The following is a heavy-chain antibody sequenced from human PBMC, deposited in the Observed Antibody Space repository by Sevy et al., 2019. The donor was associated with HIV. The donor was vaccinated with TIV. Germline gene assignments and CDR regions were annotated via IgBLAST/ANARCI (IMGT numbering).Heavy chain of an antibody. CDR2: LSFGCGEI. CDR1: GFTFSKYS. V-gene: IGHV3-23*01. J-gene: IGHJ4*02. Sequence: GGSLRLSCAASGFTFSKYSMSWVRQPPGNGLEWVSTLSFGCGEINYADSVKGRFTISRDNSKSSLYLQMNNLRPEDTAVYYCAREGCTKPHDYWGQGTLVTVSS. CDR3: AREGCTKPHDY. D-gene: IGHD2-8*01.